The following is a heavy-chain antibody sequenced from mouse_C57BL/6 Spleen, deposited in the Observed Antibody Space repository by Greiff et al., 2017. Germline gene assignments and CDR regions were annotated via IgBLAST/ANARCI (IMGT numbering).Heavy chain of an antibody. CDR2: INPSSGYT. Sequence: QVQLQQSGAELARPGASVKMSCKASGYTFTSYTMHWVKQRPGQGLEWIGYINPSSGYTKYNQKFKDKATLTADKSSSTAYIQLSSLTSEVSAVYYCERDYVYWYFDVWGTGTTVTVST. V-gene: IGHV1-4*01. CDR1: GYTFTSYT. J-gene: IGHJ1*03. D-gene: IGHD1-1*01. CDR3: ERDYVYWYFDV.